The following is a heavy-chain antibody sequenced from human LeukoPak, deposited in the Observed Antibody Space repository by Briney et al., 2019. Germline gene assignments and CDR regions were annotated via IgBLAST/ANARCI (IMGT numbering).Heavy chain of an antibody. V-gene: IGHV1-69*13. J-gene: IGHJ4*02. D-gene: IGHD3-16*02. Sequence: GASVKVSCKASGGTFSSYAISWVRQAPGQGPKWMGGIIPIFGTANYAQKFQGRVTITADESTSTAYMELSSLRSEDTAVYYCARRGYDYVWGSYRAPDYWGQGTLVTVSS. CDR2: IIPIFGTA. CDR3: ARRGYDYVWGSYRAPDY. CDR1: GGTFSSYA.